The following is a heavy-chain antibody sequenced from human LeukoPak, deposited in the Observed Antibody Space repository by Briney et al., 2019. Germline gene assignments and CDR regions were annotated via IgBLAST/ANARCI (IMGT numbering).Heavy chain of an antibody. V-gene: IGHV3-48*03. J-gene: IGHJ3*02. CDR2: MSSSGRTI. CDR3: ARGDYGGNSGDLDAFDI. Sequence: GGSLRLSCAASGFTFSSYEMTWVRQAPGKGLEWVSYMSSSGRTIYYADSVKGRFTISRDNAKNSQYLQMNSLRAEDTAVYYCARGDYGGNSGDLDAFDIWGQGTMVTVSS. CDR1: GFTFSSYE. D-gene: IGHD4-23*01.